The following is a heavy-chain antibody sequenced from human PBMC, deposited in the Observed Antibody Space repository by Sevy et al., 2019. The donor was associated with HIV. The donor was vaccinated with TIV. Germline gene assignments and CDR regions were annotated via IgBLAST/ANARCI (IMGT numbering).Heavy chain of an antibody. D-gene: IGHD1-26*01. CDR3: AKSPPGGSTSPSFDC. Sequence: GGSLRLSCAASGFAFSSYAMSWVRQAPGKGLEWVSAISGSGGSSYYADSVKGRFTISRDNSKNMLYLQMNSLIAEDTAVYHCAKSPPGGSTSPSFDCWGQGTLVTVSS. J-gene: IGHJ4*02. V-gene: IGHV3-23*01. CDR1: GFAFSSYA. CDR2: ISGSGGSS.